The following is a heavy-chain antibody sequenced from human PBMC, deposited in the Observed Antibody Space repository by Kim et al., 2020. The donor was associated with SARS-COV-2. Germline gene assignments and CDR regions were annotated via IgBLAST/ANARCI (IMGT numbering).Heavy chain of an antibody. J-gene: IGHJ5*02. CDR2: IYHSGST. V-gene: IGHV4-4*02. D-gene: IGHD2-2*01. Sequence: SETLSLTCAVSGGSISSSNWWSWLRQPPGKGLELIGKIYHSGSTNYNPSLKSRVTISVAKSKNQFSLKLNSMTAADTAVYYCASSTCSSTICYYYWFDP. CDR1: GGSISSSNW. CDR3: ASSTCSSTICYYYWFDP.